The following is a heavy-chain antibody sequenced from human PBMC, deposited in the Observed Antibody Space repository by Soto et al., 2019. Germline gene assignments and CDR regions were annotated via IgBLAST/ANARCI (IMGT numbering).Heavy chain of an antibody. Sequence: QFQLVQSGAEEKKPWASVKVSCKASGYTFTSYAMHWVRHAPGQRLEWMGWINAGNGNTKYSQKFQGRVTITRDTSASTAYMELSSLRSEDTAVYYCARSIVVVTALDYWGQGTLVTVSS. J-gene: IGHJ4*02. CDR2: INAGNGNT. V-gene: IGHV1-3*05. CDR3: ARSIVVVTALDY. D-gene: IGHD2-21*02. CDR1: GYTFTSYA.